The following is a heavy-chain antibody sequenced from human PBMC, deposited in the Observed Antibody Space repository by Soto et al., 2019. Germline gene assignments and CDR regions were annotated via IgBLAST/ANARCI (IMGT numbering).Heavy chain of an antibody. V-gene: IGHV4-61*08. D-gene: IGHD2-2*01. CDR2: IHYSGSV. CDR1: GDSVSRGVTC. J-gene: IGHJ4*01. Sequence: ETLSLTCTVSGDSVSRGVTCLSWIRQPPGEGLEWIGYIHYSGSVNYNPSLKSRVTIAVDTSKNXFSLRLXSVTAAATAFYYCARGGGYCGXSHSXXHYXXYXGXXXXVTVSS. CDR3: ARGGGYCGXSHSXXHYXXY.